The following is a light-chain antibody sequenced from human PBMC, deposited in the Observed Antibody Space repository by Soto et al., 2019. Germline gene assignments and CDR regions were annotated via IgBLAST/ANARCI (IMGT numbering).Light chain of an antibody. J-gene: IGKJ1*01. CDR2: DTS. Sequence: IVLSQSPATVSLFPGERATLSCRASQSVSSSLAWYQQKPGQAPRVLIYDTSNRATGIPARFSGSGSGTDFTLTISSLEPEDSAVYYCHQRSNWWTFGQGTKVDVK. V-gene: IGKV3-11*01. CDR1: QSVSSS. CDR3: HQRSNWWT.